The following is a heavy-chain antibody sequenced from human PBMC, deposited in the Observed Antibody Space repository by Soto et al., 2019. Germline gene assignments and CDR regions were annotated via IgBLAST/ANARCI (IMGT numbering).Heavy chain of an antibody. V-gene: IGHV5-51*01. D-gene: IGHD5-18*01. Sequence: GESLKISCKGSGYNFATDCIGLVLQMPGKGLECMGIIYPADSDTRYSPSFQGQVTISADKSISTAYLQWSSLKASDTAMYYCARYWHSYSLNYYRGMDVWGQGTTVTVSS. CDR2: IYPADSDT. CDR1: GYNFATDC. CDR3: ARYWHSYSLNYYRGMDV. J-gene: IGHJ6*02.